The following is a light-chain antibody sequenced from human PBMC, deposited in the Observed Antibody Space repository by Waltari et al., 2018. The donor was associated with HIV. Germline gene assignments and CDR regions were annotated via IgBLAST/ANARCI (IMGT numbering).Light chain of an antibody. V-gene: IGKV2-28*01. CDR1: QSLLHSNGDNY. J-gene: IGKJ3*01. CDR3: MQARQSTFT. CDR2: SGS. Sequence: DVVMTQSPISLSVSPGESASISCRSSQSLLHSNGDNYLDWYFQKPGQSPQLLIYSGSIRAPGVPDRFRSAGSGTDFTLRISRVEPEDVGVYYCMQARQSTFTFGPGTKIEI.